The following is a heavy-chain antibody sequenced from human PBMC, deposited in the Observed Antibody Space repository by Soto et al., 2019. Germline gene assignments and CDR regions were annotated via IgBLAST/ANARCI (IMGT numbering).Heavy chain of an antibody. CDR2: IFSNDEK. J-gene: IGHJ4*02. V-gene: IGHV2-26*01. CDR3: ARIRMTTVTTYTNELDY. Sequence: QVTLKESGPVLVKPTETLTLTCTVSGFSLSNARMGVSWIRQPPGKALEWLAHIFSNDEKSYSTSLKSRLTITKDTSKSQVDLTMTHMDPVDAATDYCARIRMTTVTTYTNELDYWGQGTLVTVSS. CDR1: GFSLSNARMG. D-gene: IGHD4-17*01.